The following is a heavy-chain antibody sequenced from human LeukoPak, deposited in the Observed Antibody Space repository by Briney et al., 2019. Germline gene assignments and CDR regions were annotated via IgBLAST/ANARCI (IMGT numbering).Heavy chain of an antibody. CDR2: IRAGGDTT. CDR1: GLTLSSFW. Sequence: GGSLRLSCAASGLTLSSFWMHWVSQASGKGLVWVSRIRAGGDTTTYADSVKGRFTISRYNARNTLYLQMNSLRAEDTAVYYCASGGSGTYDYWGQGTLVTVSS. D-gene: IGHD1-26*01. V-gene: IGHV3-74*01. J-gene: IGHJ4*02. CDR3: ASGGSGTYDY.